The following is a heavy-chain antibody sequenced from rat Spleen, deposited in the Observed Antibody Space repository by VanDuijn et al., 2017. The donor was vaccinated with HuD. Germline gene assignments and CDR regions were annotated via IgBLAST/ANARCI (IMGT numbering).Heavy chain of an antibody. J-gene: IGHJ2*01. CDR3: SSLLY. CDR2: ITDTGGII. V-gene: IGHV5-31*01. Sequence: QLEESGGGLVQPGRSLKLSCVASGFTFNKYWMSWIRQAPGKGLEWVASITDTGGIIYYPDSVKGRFTVSRDNAQHTLYLQMNSLRSEDTATYYCSSLLYWGQGVMVTVSS. CDR1: GFTFNKYW.